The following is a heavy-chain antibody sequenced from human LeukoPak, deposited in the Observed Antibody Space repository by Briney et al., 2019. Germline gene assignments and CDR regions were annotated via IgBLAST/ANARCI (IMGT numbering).Heavy chain of an antibody. CDR2: MNPNSGNT. J-gene: IGHJ6*02. CDR1: GYTFTGYY. CDR3: ALTQYQLLSYYYYGMDV. Sequence: GASVKVSCKASGYTFTGYYMHWVRQAPGQGLEWMGWMNPNSGNTGYAQKFQGRVTMTRNTSISTAYMELSSLRSEDTAVYYCALTQYQLLSYYYYGMDVWGQGTTVTVSS. D-gene: IGHD2-2*01. V-gene: IGHV1-8*02.